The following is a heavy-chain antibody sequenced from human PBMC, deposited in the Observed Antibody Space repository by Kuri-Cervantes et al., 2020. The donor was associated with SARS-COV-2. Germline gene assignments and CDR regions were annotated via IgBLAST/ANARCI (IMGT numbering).Heavy chain of an antibody. CDR2: ISSSSSYI. J-gene: IGHJ4*02. V-gene: IGHV3-21*01. CDR1: GFTFSSYS. D-gene: IGHD3-22*01. Sequence: GESLKISCAASGFTFSSYSMNWVRQAPGKGLEWVSSISSSSSYIYYADSVKGRFTISRDNAKNSLYLQMNSLRAEDTAVYYCAREEVYYDSSGPDYWGQGTLVTVSS. CDR3: AREEVYYDSSGPDY.